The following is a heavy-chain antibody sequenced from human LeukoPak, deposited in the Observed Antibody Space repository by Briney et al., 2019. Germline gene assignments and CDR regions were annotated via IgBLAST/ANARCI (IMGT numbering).Heavy chain of an antibody. CDR2: ISYDGSNE. Sequence: GGSLRLSCAASGSSYGMHWVRQAPGKGLEWVAVISYDGSNEYYADSVKGRFTISRDNSKNTLYLQMNSLRADDTAVYYCARGGLEPVDNWGQGTLVTVSS. J-gene: IGHJ4*02. CDR1: GSSYG. D-gene: IGHD1-1*01. V-gene: IGHV3-30*03. CDR3: ARGGLEPVDN.